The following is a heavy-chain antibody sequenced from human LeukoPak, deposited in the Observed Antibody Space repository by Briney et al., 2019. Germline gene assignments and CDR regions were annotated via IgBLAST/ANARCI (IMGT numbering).Heavy chain of an antibody. CDR2: IYYSGST. J-gene: IGHJ6*03. D-gene: IGHD3-16*01. CDR1: GGSISSGDYY. CDR3: ARGGGRPGWYYYYMDV. V-gene: IGHV4-30-4*08. Sequence: PSETLSLTCTVSGGSISSGDYYWRWIRQPPGKGLEWIGYIYYSGSTYYNPSLKSRVTISVDTSKNQFSLKLSSVTAADTAVYYCARGGGRPGWYYYYMDVWGKGTTVTVSS.